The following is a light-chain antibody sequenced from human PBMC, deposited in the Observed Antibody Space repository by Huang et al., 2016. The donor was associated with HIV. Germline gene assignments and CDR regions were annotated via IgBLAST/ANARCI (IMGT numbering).Light chain of an antibody. J-gene: IGKJ4*01. Sequence: EIVMTQSPVTLSVSPGERVTLSCRASQSLYSNLAWYQHKPGQAPRGLIHGASTRATGIPARFSGSGSGTEFSLTISSLESEDFAVYYCQQYNDWPLTFGGGTTVDI. CDR3: QQYNDWPLT. CDR2: GAS. CDR1: QSLYSN. V-gene: IGKV3-15*01.